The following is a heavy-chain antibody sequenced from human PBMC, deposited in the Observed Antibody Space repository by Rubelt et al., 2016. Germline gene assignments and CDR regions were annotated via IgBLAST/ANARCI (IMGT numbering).Heavy chain of an antibody. CDR2: IWYDGSNK. D-gene: IGHD2-2*01. V-gene: IGHV3-33*01. CDR1: GFTFSSYG. Sequence: GRSLRLSCAASGFTFSSYGMHWVRQAPGKGLEWVAVIWYDGSNKYYADSVKGRFTISRDNSKNTLYLQMNSLRAEDTAVYYCARSGDIVVVPAAIFFDPWGQGTLVTVSS. CDR3: ARSGDIVVVPAAIFFDP. J-gene: IGHJ5*02.